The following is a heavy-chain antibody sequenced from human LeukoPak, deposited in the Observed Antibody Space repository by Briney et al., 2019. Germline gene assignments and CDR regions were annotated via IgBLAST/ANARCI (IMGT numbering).Heavy chain of an antibody. CDR3: TTKRGGTSLIDY. D-gene: IGHD2-2*01. V-gene: IGHV4-34*01. CDR1: GGSFSGYY. J-gene: IGHJ4*02. Sequence: PSETLSLTCAVYGGSFSGYYWSWIRQPPGKGLEWIGDINHSGSTNYNPSLKSRVTISVDTSKNQFSLKLTSVTAADTAVYYCTTKRGGTSLIDYWGQGTLVTVSS. CDR2: INHSGST.